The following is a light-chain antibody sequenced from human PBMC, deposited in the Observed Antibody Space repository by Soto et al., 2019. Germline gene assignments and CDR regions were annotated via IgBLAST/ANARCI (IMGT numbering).Light chain of an antibody. Sequence: EIVLTQSPATLSLSPGERATLSCRASQSVRSYLAWYQQKPGQAPRLLIYDASNRATGIPARFSSSGSGTDFTLTISSLEPEDFAVYHCQQRTNWPLTFGGGTKVEIK. V-gene: IGKV3-11*01. CDR1: QSVRSY. J-gene: IGKJ4*01. CDR2: DAS. CDR3: QQRTNWPLT.